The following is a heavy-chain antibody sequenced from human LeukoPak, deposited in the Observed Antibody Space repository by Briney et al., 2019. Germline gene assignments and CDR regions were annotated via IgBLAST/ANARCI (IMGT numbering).Heavy chain of an antibody. Sequence: ASVKVSCKASGYTFTGYYIHWVRQAPGQGLEWMGWINPNSGGTNYAQKFQGRVTMTRDTSISTAYMELSRLRSDDTAVYYCARRVVPAADFDYWGQGTLVTVSS. CDR2: INPNSGGT. CDR1: GYTFTGYY. J-gene: IGHJ4*02. CDR3: ARRVVPAADFDY. V-gene: IGHV1-2*02. D-gene: IGHD2-2*01.